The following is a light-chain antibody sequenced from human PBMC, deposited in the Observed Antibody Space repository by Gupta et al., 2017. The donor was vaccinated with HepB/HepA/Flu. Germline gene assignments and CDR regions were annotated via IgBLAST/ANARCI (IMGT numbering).Light chain of an antibody. CDR1: KLGNKY. J-gene: IGLJ2*01. CDR2: ENN. Sequence: SYALTQPPSVSVSPGQTASITCSGDKLGNKYAYWFQQKPGQSPVLVIYENNKRPSGIPERFSGSNSGNTASLTISGTQAMDEDDYDCQTWDSTTVVFGGGTKLTVL. V-gene: IGLV3-1*01. CDR3: QTWDSTTVV.